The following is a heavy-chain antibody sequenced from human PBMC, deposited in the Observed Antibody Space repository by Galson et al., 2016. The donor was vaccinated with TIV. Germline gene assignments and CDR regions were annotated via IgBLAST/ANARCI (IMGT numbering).Heavy chain of an antibody. D-gene: IGHD1-14*01. Sequence: SVKVSCKASGYTFTGYFLHWVRQAPGHGPEWMGWINPKTGAITYAQNYQGRVTMTGDTSTSTVYMELNMLQSDDTDVYFCERSDRYQKYALDVWGQGTMVAVSS. CDR2: INPKTGAI. V-gene: IGHV1-2*02. J-gene: IGHJ3*01. CDR1: GYTFTGYF. CDR3: ERSDRYQKYALDV.